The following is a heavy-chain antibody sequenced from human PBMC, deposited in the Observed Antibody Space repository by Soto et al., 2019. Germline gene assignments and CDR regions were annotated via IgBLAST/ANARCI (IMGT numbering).Heavy chain of an antibody. D-gene: IGHD3-3*01. Sequence: SETLSLTCTVSGGSISSYYWSWIRQPPGKGLEWIGYIYYSGSTNYNPSLKSRVTISVDTSKNQFSLKLSSVTAADTAVYHCAVYYDFWSGYPEDYYMDVWGKGTTVTVSS. CDR1: GGSISSYY. CDR3: AVYYDFWSGYPEDYYMDV. J-gene: IGHJ6*03. CDR2: IYYSGST. V-gene: IGHV4-59*08.